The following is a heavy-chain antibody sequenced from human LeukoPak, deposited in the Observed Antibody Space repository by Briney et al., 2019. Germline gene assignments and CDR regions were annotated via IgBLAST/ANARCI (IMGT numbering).Heavy chain of an antibody. V-gene: IGHV3-53*05. CDR3: ARVDTAMGFDY. CDR2: IYSGGAT. CDR1: GFTVSGDY. D-gene: IGHD5-18*01. Sequence: GGSLRLSCAVSGFTVSGDYMSWVRQAPGKGLEWVSVIYSGGATYYADSVKGRFTISRDNSKNTLYLQMNSLRAEDTAVYYCARVDTAMGFDYWGQGTLVTVSS. J-gene: IGHJ4*02.